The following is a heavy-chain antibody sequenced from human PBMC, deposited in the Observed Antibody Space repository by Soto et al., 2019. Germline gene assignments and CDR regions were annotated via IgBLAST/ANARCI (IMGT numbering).Heavy chain of an antibody. V-gene: IGHV1-69*13. CDR1: GGTFGSYA. CDR3: AGYCSGGSCYGS. D-gene: IGHD2-15*01. J-gene: IGHJ4*02. Sequence: ASVKVSCKASGGTFGSYAISWVRRAPGQGLEWMGGIIPIFGTANYAQKFQGRVTITADESTSTAYMELSSLRSEDTAVYYCAGYCSGGSCYGSWGQGTLVTVSS. CDR2: IIPIFGTA.